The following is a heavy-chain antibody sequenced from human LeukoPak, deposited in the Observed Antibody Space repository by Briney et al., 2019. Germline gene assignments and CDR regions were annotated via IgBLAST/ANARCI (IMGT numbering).Heavy chain of an antibody. CDR3: ARDDGSGSEGPTGFDP. CDR1: GGSISSSSYY. J-gene: IGHJ5*02. Sequence: SETLSLTCTVSGGSISSSSYYWGWIRQPPGKGLEWIGEIYHSGSTNYNPSLKSRVTISVDKSKKKFSLKLSSVTAADTAVYYCARDDGSGSEGPTGFDPWGQGTLVTVSS. V-gene: IGHV4-39*07. CDR2: IYHSGST. D-gene: IGHD3-10*01.